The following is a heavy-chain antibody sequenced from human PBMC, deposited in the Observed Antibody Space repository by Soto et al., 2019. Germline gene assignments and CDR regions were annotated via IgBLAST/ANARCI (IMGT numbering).Heavy chain of an antibody. J-gene: IGHJ4*02. CDR2: SRNKANSYTT. CDR1: GFTLSDHY. CDR3: GSTSRGDPRDFDY. Sequence: EVQLVESGGGLVQPGGSLRLSCVVSGFTLSDHYMDWVRQAPGKGLEWVGRSRNKANSYTTEYAASVKGRFTIARDDSKNSLYLQMSSLETEDTAVDYCGSTSRGDPRDFDYWGQGTLVTVSS. V-gene: IGHV3-72*01. D-gene: IGHD3-10*01.